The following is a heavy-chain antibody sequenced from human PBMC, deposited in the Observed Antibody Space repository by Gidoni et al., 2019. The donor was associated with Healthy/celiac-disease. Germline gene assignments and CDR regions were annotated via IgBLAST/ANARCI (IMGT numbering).Heavy chain of an antibody. Sequence: QVQLVQSGAEVKKPGSSVTVSCKASGGTFISYAISWVRQAPGQGLEWMGGIIPIFGTANYEQKFQGRVTITADESTSTAYMELSSLRSEDTAVYYCAREYGDYEGGVNNGFDPWGQGTLVTVSS. CDR1: GGTFISYA. CDR3: AREYGDYEGGVNNGFDP. V-gene: IGHV1-69*01. J-gene: IGHJ5*02. CDR2: IIPIFGTA. D-gene: IGHD4-17*01.